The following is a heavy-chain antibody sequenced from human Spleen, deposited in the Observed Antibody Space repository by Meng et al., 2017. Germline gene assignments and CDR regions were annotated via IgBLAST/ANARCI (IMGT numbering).Heavy chain of an antibody. V-gene: IGHV4-31*01. CDR1: GGSINSGGYY. CDR3: ARRGGGDSNWFDP. D-gene: IGHD2-21*02. CDR2: IYYNGGST. Sequence: QGRLQESGPGLVKPAQTLSLTCTVAGGSINSGGYYWSWIRQHPGKGLEWIGYIYYNGGSTYYNPSLKSLVTISIDTSKNQFSLKLSSVTAADTAVYYCARRGGGDSNWFDPWGQGTLVTVSS. J-gene: IGHJ5*02.